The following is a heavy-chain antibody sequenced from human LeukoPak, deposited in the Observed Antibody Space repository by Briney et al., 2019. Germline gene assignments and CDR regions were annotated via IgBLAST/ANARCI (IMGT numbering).Heavy chain of an antibody. CDR3: ARQGLHYDILTGYYRHDYYYAMDD. V-gene: IGHV1-69*06. J-gene: IGHJ6*04. CDR2: IIPIFGTA. CDR1: GGTFSSYA. D-gene: IGHD3-9*01. Sequence: GASVKVSCKASGGTFSSYAISWVRQAPGQGLEWMGGIIPIFGTANYAQKFQGRVTITADKSTSTAYMELSSLRSEDTAVYYCARQGLHYDILTGYYRHDYYYAMDDWGKGTTVTVSS.